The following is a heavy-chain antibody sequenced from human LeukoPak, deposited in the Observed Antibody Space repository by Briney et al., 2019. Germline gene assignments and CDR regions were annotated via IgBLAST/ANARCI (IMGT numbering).Heavy chain of an antibody. CDR2: ISYDGSNK. J-gene: IGHJ6*02. D-gene: IGHD6-19*01. V-gene: IGHV3-30*14. CDR3: ARDRTVLGIAVADYGMDV. Sequence: PGRSLRLSCAASGFTFSSYAMHWVRQAPGKGLEWVAVISYDGSNKYYADSVKGRFTISRDNSKNTLYLQMNSLRAEDTAVYYCARDRTVLGIAVADYGMDVWGQGTTVTVSS. CDR1: GFTFSSYA.